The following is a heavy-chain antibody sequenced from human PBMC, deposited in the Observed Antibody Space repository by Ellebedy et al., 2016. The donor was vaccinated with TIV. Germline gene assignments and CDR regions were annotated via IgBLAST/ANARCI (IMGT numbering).Heavy chain of an antibody. CDR2: VAADGGAK. D-gene: IGHD2-21*01. J-gene: IGHJ2*01. V-gene: IGHV3-30*03. CDR1: GFTFSIHG. Sequence: PGGSLRLSCAASGFTFSIHGMHWVRQAPGKGLEWVAVVAADGGAKFYADSVKGQFTISRDNAKETVDLQMNGLTTDDTAMYYCARELRHDNCDFDLWGRGILVTVSS. CDR3: ARELRHDNCDFDL.